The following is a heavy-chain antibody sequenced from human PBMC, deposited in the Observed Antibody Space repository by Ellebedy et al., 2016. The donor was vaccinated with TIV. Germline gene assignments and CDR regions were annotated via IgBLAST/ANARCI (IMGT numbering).Heavy chain of an antibody. V-gene: IGHV2-5*02. CDR3: ARILGIAVAATNWFDP. D-gene: IGHD6-19*01. CDR1: GFSLSTSGVG. CDR2: IYWDDDK. Sequence: SGPTLVKPTQTLTLTCTFSGFSLSTSGVGVGWIRQPPGKALEWLALIYWDDDKRYSPSLKSRLTISKDTSKSQVVLTMTNMDPVDTATYYCARILGIAVAATNWFDPWGQGTLVTVSS. J-gene: IGHJ5*02.